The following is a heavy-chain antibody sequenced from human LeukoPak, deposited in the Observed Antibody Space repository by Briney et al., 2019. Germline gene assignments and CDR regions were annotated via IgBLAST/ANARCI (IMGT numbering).Heavy chain of an antibody. Sequence: ASVKVSCKASGGTFSSYAISWVRQAPGQGLEWMGRIIPILGIANYAQKFQGRVTITADKSMSTAYMELSSLRSEDTAVYYCARGERYFAAFDIWGQGTMVTVSS. CDR1: GGTFSSYA. V-gene: IGHV1-69*04. CDR2: IIPILGIA. CDR3: ARGERYFAAFDI. D-gene: IGHD3-9*01. J-gene: IGHJ3*02.